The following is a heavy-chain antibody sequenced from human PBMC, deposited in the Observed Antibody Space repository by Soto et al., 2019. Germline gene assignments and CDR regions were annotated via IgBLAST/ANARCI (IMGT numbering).Heavy chain of an antibody. CDR1: GGSISSGGYS. CDR3: ARGDYGDYVVWFDP. D-gene: IGHD4-17*01. J-gene: IGHJ5*02. Sequence: QLQLQESGSGLVKPSQTLSLTCAVSGGSISSGGYSWSWIRQPPGKGLEWIGYIYHSGSTYYNPSLKSRVTIPVDRSKNQFSLKLSSVTAADTAVYYCARGDYGDYVVWFDPWGQGTLVTVSS. CDR2: IYHSGST. V-gene: IGHV4-30-2*01.